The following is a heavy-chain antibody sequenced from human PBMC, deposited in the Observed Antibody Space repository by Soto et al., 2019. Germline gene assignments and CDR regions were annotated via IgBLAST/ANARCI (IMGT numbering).Heavy chain of an antibody. CDR1: GYTFTNHG. Sequence: QVQLEQSGTEVKKPGASVKVSCKTSGYTFTNHGINRVRQAPGQGLEWMGWINPYNANTNYAQKLQGRVTMTTDTFTTKAYMDLSSLTSADAAYYYCARDPVAGIWGDDCDIWGQGTVVTVSS. V-gene: IGHV1-18*04. D-gene: IGHD3-16*01. CDR3: ARDPVAGIWGDDCDI. CDR2: INPYNANT. J-gene: IGHJ3*02.